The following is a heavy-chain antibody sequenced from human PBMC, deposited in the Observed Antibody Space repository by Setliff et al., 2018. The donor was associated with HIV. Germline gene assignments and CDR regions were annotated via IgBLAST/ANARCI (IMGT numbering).Heavy chain of an antibody. V-gene: IGHV4-59*02. CDR2: IYYRGGT. J-gene: IGHJ4*02. CDR3: ARATATWLVDN. D-gene: IGHD2-15*01. CDR1: GGSVSDYF. Sequence: SETLSLTCTVSGGSVSDYFWNWIRQPPGKGLEWIGYIYYRGGTNYNPSLKSRLTISVDAAKNQFSLKLSSVTTADTAVYYCARATATWLVDNWGQGTLVTVSS.